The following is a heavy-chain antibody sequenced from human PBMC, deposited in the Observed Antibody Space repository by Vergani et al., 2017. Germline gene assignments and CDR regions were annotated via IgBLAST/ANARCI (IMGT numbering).Heavy chain of an antibody. J-gene: IGHJ6*02. CDR3: ARLFYYDSSGHFSGYYYYGMDV. V-gene: IGHV3-23*04. D-gene: IGHD3-22*01. CDR2: ISGSGDNT. CDR1: GFTFSSYA. Sequence: EVQLVESGGGLVQPGGSLRLSCAASGFTFSSYAMSWVRQAPAKGLEWVSTISGSGDNTYYADSVKGRFTISRDNSKNTLYLQMNSLRAEDTAVYYCARLFYYDSSGHFSGYYYYGMDVWGQGTTVTVSS.